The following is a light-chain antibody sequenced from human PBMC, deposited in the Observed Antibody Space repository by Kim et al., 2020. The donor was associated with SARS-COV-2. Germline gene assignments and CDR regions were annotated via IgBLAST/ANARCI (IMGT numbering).Light chain of an antibody. Sequence: SYELTQPPSVSVAPGKTARIPCGGNSIGSKSVHWYQQRPGQAPVLVIYYDSDRPSGIPERFSGSNSGNTATLTISRVEAGDEADYYSQVWDRSSDHRVV. CDR3: QVWDRSSDHRVV. CDR1: SIGSKS. V-gene: IGLV3-21*04. CDR2: YDS. J-gene: IGLJ2*01.